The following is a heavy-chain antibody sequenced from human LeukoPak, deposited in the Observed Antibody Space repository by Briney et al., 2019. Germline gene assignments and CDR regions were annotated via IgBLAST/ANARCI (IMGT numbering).Heavy chain of an antibody. CDR2: IIPIFGTA. V-gene: IGHV1-69*05. Sequence: SVKVSCKASGGTFSSYAISWVRQAPGQGLEWMGGIIPIFGTANYAQKFQGRVTITTDESTSTAYMELSSLRSEDTAVYYCASPPKGYCSSTSCYGYGYYYMDVWGKGTTVTVSS. J-gene: IGHJ6*03. D-gene: IGHD2-2*01. CDR1: GGTFSSYA. CDR3: ASPPKGYCSSTSCYGYGYYYMDV.